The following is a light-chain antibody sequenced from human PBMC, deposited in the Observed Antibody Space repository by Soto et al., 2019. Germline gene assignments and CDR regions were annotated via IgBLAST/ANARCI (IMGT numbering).Light chain of an antibody. J-gene: IGKJ1*01. CDR3: QQYGSSPGT. V-gene: IGKV3-20*01. CDR1: QSVNSGY. CDR2: GAS. Sequence: EIVLTQSPGTLSLSPGERATLSCGASQSVNSGYLAWYQQKPGQAPRLLTYGASSRATGIPDRFSGSGSGTDFTLTISGLEPEDFAVYYCQQYGSSPGTFGQGTKVEIK.